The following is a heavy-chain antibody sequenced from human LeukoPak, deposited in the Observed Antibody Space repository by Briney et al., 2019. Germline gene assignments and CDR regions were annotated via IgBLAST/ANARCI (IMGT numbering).Heavy chain of an antibody. J-gene: IGHJ4*02. Sequence: GESLKISCRGSGYSFTSYWIGWVRQLPGKGLEWMGIIYPGDSDTRYSPSFQGQVTISADKSISTAYLQWSSLKASDTAMYYCARRMVRGVISPYYFDYWGQGTLVTVSS. CDR1: GYSFTSYW. V-gene: IGHV5-51*01. D-gene: IGHD3-10*01. CDR3: ARRMVRGVISPYYFDY. CDR2: IYPGDSDT.